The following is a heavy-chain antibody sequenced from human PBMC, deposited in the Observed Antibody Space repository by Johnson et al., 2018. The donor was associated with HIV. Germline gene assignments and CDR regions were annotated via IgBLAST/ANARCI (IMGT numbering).Heavy chain of an antibody. J-gene: IGHJ3*02. CDR2: IKSKTDGGTT. V-gene: IGHV3-15*01. Sequence: VQLVESGGGLVKPGGSLRLSCAASGFTFSNAWMTWVRQAPGKGLEWVGRIKSKTDGGTTDYAAPVKGRFTISRDDSKNTLYLQMDSLRVEDTAVYYCASTRLGAFDIWGQGTMVTVSS. CDR1: GFTFSNAW. CDR3: ASTRLGAFDI. D-gene: IGHD6-6*01.